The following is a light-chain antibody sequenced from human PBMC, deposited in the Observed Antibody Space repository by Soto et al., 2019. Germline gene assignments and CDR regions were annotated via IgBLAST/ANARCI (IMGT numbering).Light chain of an antibody. V-gene: IGLV1-44*01. CDR1: SSNIGSNT. CDR2: SNN. J-gene: IGLJ1*01. CDR3: AAWDDSLNGYV. Sequence: QSVLTQPPSASGTPGQRVTISCSGSSSNIGSNTVNWYQQLPGTAPKLLIYSNNQRPSGVPDRFSGSKSGTSASLAISGLQXEDEADYYCAAWDDSLNGYVFETGTKLTVL.